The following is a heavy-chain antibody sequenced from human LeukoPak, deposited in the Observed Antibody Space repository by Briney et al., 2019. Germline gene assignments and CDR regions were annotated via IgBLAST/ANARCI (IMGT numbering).Heavy chain of an antibody. CDR1: GFTFSSYA. D-gene: IGHD6-6*01. J-gene: IGHJ4*02. CDR3: AKDLHSSSTFDY. Sequence: GGSLRLSRAASGFTFSSYAMSWVRQAPGKGLEWVSAISGSGGSTYYADSVKGRFTISRDNSKNTLYLQMNSLRAEDTAVYYCAKDLHSSSTFDYWGQGTLVTVSS. V-gene: IGHV3-23*01. CDR2: ISGSGGST.